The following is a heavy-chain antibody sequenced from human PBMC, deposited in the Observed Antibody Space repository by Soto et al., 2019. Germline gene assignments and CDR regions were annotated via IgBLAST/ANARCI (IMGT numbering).Heavy chain of an antibody. Sequence: EVQLVETGGGLVQPGESLRLSCAASGFSFSSYTMNWVRQAPGKGLQWVSVITNRGTNTYSADSVKGRFTISRDNDKNYLYLQMNNRRAEYTAIYFCARAHEVAWFDSWGLGTLVTVTS. D-gene: IGHD5-12*01. CDR2: ITNRGTNT. J-gene: IGHJ5*01. V-gene: IGHV3-21*01. CDR1: GFSFSSYT. CDR3: ARAHEVAWFDS.